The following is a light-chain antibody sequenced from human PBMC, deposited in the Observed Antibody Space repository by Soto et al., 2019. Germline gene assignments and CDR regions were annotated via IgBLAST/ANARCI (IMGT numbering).Light chain of an antibody. V-gene: IGKV2-30*01. CDR2: KVS. J-gene: IGKJ2*01. CDR1: HSLAYSDGNTY. Sequence: DVVMTQSPLSLPVALGQPASISCRSSHSLAYSDGNTYLHWFQQRPGQSPRRLISKVSNRDSGVPDRCSGSGSSPDFTLDISRVEADDVGVYYCMQGTHWPVTFGQGTKLEIK. CDR3: MQGTHWPVT.